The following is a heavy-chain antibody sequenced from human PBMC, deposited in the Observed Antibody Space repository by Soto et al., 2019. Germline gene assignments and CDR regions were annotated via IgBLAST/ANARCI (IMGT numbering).Heavy chain of an antibody. CDR3: AKELIPEQYGDTLFAH. CDR1: GFSFSSYA. V-gene: IGHV3-23*01. J-gene: IGHJ4*02. CDR2: FSAGGRA. D-gene: IGHD4-17*01. Sequence: EVQLLESGGGLVQPGGSLRLSCEASGFSFSSYALSWVRQAPGKGLEWVSTFSAGGRAYYADSVKGRFTIAKDFSKNTLHLQTNILKPEDTAVYYCAKELIPEQYGDTLFAHWGQGTRVTVSS.